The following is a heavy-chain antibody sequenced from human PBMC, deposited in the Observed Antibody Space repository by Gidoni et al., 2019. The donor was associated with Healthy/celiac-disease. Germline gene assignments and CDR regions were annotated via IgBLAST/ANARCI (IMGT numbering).Heavy chain of an antibody. CDR1: GFTFLSYA. V-gene: IGHV3-23*01. Sequence: EVHLFESGGCLVQPGGSLRLSCAASGFTFLSYAMSWVRQAPGKGLEWVSAISGSGGSTYYADSVKGRLTISRDNSKNTLYLQMNSLRAEDTAVYYCAKDRREGGDPTPFQHWGQGTLVNVSS. CDR3: AKDRREGGDPTPFQH. CDR2: ISGSGGST. D-gene: IGHD2-21*02. J-gene: IGHJ1*01.